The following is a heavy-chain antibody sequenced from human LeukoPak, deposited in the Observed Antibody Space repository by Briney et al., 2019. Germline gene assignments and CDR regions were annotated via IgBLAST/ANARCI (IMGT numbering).Heavy chain of an antibody. V-gene: IGHV4-38-2*02. CDR3: ARDSSGWYRWFDP. J-gene: IGHJ5*02. CDR2: VYYTGST. D-gene: IGHD6-19*01. Sequence: SETLSLTCTVSGYSISSGYYWGWIRQPPGKNLEWLGSVYYTGSTHNNPSLKSRVTISVDTSKNQFSLNLSSVTAADTAVYYCARDSSGWYRWFDPWGQGTRVTVSS. CDR1: GYSISSGYY.